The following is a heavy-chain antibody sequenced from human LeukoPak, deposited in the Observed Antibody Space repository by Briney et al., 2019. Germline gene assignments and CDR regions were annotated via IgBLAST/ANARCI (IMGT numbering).Heavy chain of an antibody. CDR3: AKDFRRSWFGEVFGY. CDR2: ISGSGGST. Sequence: PGGSLRLSCAASGFTFSSYAMSWVRQAPGKGLEWVSAISGSGGSTYYADSVKGRFTISRDNSKNTLYLQMNSLRAEDTAVYYCAKDFRRSWFGEVFGYWGQGTLVTVSS. D-gene: IGHD3-10*01. CDR1: GFTFSSYA. V-gene: IGHV3-23*01. J-gene: IGHJ4*02.